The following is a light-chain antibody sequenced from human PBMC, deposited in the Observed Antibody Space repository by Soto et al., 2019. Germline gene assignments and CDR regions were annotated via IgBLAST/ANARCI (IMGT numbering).Light chain of an antibody. J-gene: IGLJ2*01. CDR3: SSYTSSITLYVV. CDR2: DVS. V-gene: IGLV2-14*01. Sequence: QSALTQPASVSGSPGQSITISCTGTSSDVGGYNYVSWYQQHPGKAPKLMIYDVSNRPSGVSNRFSGSKSGNTASLTISGLQAEDEADYYCSSYTSSITLYVVFGGGTKVTVL. CDR1: SSDVGGYNY.